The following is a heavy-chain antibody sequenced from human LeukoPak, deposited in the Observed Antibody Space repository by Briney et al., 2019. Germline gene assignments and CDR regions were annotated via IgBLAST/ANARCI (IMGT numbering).Heavy chain of an antibody. CDR2: IKADGSES. D-gene: IGHD6-19*01. Sequence: GGSLRISCAASGFTFSDYWMSWVRQAPGKGLEWVANIKADGSESHFVDSLRGRFTISRDNAQNSLYLQLNSLRAEDTAVYYCARESTGWYPDYWGQGTLVTVSS. J-gene: IGHJ4*02. CDR1: GFTFSDYW. CDR3: ARESTGWYPDY. V-gene: IGHV3-7*01.